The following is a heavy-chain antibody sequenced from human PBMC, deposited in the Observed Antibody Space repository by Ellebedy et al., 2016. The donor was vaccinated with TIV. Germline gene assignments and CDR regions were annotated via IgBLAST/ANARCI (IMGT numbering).Heavy chain of an antibody. J-gene: IGHJ4*02. V-gene: IGHV1-2*02. Sequence: AASVKVSCKASGYTFTGYYIHWVRQAPGQGLEWVGWINPKDGDTAYAQKLHGRLIMTGDTSITTAYMELSWLISDDTAVYYCVKDLTNYGSSSYWGQGTLVTVSS. CDR1: GYTFTGYY. CDR2: INPKDGDT. D-gene: IGHD3-22*01. CDR3: VKDLTNYGSSSY.